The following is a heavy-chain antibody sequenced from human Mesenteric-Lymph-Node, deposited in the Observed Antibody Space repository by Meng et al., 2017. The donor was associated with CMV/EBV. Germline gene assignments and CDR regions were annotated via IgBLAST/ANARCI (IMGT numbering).Heavy chain of an antibody. V-gene: IGHV3-7*01. CDR3: ARSGFGELFGY. Sequence: GGSLRLSCAASGFTFSVSWMSWVRQAPGRGLEWVANIKQDGTEKYYVDSVKGRFTISRDNAKNSLYLQMNSLRAEDTAVYYCARSGFGELFGYWGQGTLVTVSS. D-gene: IGHD3-10*01. CDR2: IKQDGTEK. CDR1: GFTFSVSW. J-gene: IGHJ4*02.